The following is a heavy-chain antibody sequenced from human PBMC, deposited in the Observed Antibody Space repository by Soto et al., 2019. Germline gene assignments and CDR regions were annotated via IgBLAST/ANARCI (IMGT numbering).Heavy chain of an antibody. D-gene: IGHD3-10*01. J-gene: IGHJ6*02. CDR3: AREGDYYNAPYYYYGMDV. CDR2: IYYSGST. CDR1: GGSISSYY. Sequence: PSETLSLTCTVSGGSISSYYWSWIRQPPGKGLEWIGYIYYSGSTNYNPSLKSRVTISVDTSKNQFSLKLSSVTAADTAVYYCAREGDYYNAPYYYYGMDVWGQGTTVTVSS. V-gene: IGHV4-59*01.